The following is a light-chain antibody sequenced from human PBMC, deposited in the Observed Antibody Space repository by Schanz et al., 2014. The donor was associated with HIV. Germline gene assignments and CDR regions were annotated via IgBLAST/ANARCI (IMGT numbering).Light chain of an antibody. J-gene: IGLJ2*01. V-gene: IGLV2-14*03. Sequence: QSALTQPPSASGSLGQSVTISCTGTSDDVGGYNYVSWYQQLPGKVPKLMIYDVSNRASGVSNRFSGSKSGNTASLTISGLQAEDETDYYCSSYTRSSTVLFGGGTKLTVL. CDR2: DVS. CDR1: SDDVGGYNY. CDR3: SSYTRSSTVL.